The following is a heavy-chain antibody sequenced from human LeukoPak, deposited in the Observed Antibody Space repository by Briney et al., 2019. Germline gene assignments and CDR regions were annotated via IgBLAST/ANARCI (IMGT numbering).Heavy chain of an antibody. CDR2: ISGSGGST. V-gene: IGHV3-23*01. Sequence: PGGSLRLSCAASGFTFRSYAMSWVRQAPGKGLEWVSVISGSGGSTYYADSVKGRFTISRDNSKNTLYLQMNSLRAEDTAVYYCANRPGNHDILTQYYFDCWGQGTLVTVSS. CDR3: ANRPGNHDILTQYYFDC. D-gene: IGHD3-9*01. CDR1: GFTFRSYA. J-gene: IGHJ4*02.